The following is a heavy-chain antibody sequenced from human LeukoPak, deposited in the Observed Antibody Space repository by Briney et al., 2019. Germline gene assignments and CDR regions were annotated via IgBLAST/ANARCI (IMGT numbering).Heavy chain of an antibody. Sequence: GGSLRLSCAASGFPFSDYYMSWIRQAPGKGLEWVSYISSSGDTIYYADSVKGRFTISRDNAKNSVHLQMNSLRAEDTAVYYCARDGRGSAAGTIQCGYWGQGTLVTVSS. J-gene: IGHJ4*02. V-gene: IGHV3-11*04. CDR3: ARDGRGSAAGTIQCGY. D-gene: IGHD6-13*01. CDR2: ISSSGDTI. CDR1: GFPFSDYY.